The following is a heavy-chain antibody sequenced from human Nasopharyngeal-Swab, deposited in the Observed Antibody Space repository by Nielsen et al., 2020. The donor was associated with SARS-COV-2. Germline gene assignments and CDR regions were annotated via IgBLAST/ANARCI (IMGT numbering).Heavy chain of an antibody. CDR3: ARDPGYSSGWYSGWYFDL. J-gene: IGHJ2*01. V-gene: IGHV3-21*01. D-gene: IGHD6-19*01. CDR2: ISSSSYI. CDR1: GFTFSSYS. Sequence: GESLKISCVVSGFTFSSYSMNWVRQAPGKGLEWVSSISSSSYIYYADSVKGRFTISRDNAKNSLYLQMNSLRAEDTAVFYCARDPGYSSGWYSGWYFDLWGRGTLVTVSS.